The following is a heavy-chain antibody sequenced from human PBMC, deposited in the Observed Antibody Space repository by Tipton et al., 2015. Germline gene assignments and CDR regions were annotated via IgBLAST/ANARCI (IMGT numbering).Heavy chain of an antibody. CDR2: IYYSGST. D-gene: IGHD3-10*01. CDR3: ARDVRGYYCFFDP. CDR1: SGSISSGDDY. V-gene: IGHV4-31*11. J-gene: IGHJ5*02. Sequence: TLSLTCAVSSGSISSGDDYWTWIRQHPGKGLEWIGSIYYSGSTSYNPSLKSRVTISVDTSENQFSLKLSSVTAADTAVYYCARDVRGYYCFFDPWGQGTLVTVSS.